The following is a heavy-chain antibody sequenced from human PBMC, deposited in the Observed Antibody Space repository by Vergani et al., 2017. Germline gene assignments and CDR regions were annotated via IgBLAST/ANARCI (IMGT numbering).Heavy chain of an antibody. J-gene: IGHJ4*02. CDR2: ISSSSSTI. V-gene: IGHV3-48*02. D-gene: IGHD3-22*01. CDR1: GFTFSSYS. Sequence: EVQLVESGGGLVQPGGSLRLSCAASGFTFSSYSMNWVRQAPGKGLVWVSYISSSSSTIYYADSVKGRFTISRDNAKNSLYLQMNSLRDEDTAVYYCARAFSSDYYDSSGYYSWGQGILVTVSS. CDR3: ARAFSSDYYDSSGYYS.